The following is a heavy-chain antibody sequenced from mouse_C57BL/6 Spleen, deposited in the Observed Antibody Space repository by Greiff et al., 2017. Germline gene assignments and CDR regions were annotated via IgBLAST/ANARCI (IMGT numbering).Heavy chain of an antibody. J-gene: IGHJ2*01. CDR2: INPNNGGT. CDR3: ARMVTTGFDY. D-gene: IGHD2-2*01. CDR1: GYTFTDYY. V-gene: IGHV1-26*01. Sequence: EVQLQQSGPEPVKPGASVKISCKASGYTFTDYYMNWVKQSHGKSLEWIGDINPNNGGTSYNQKFKGKATLTVDKSSSTAYMELRSLTSEDSAVYYCARMVTTGFDYWGQGTTLTVSS.